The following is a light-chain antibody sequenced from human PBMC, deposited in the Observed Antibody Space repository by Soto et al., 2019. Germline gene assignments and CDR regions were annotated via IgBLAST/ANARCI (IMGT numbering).Light chain of an antibody. J-gene: IGLJ2*01. CDR3: SSYKRSSTIV. CDR2: EVS. CDR1: SSDVGGYNY. Sequence: QSALTQPASVSGSPGQSITISCTGTSSDVGGYNYVSWYQQHQGKVPKLIIYEVSNRPSGISNRFSGSKSGNTASLTVSGLQAEDEADYYCSSYKRSSTIVFGGGTKLTVL. V-gene: IGLV2-14*01.